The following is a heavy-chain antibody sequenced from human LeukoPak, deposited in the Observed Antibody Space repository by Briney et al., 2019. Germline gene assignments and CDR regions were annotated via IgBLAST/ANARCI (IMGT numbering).Heavy chain of an antibody. CDR3: ASSISNIAARPTAFDI. J-gene: IGHJ3*02. CDR1: GGSIRSDC. CDR2: IYYSGST. V-gene: IGHV4-59*08. Sequence: KASETLSLTCTGPGGSIRSDCWSWIRQPPRKGLGGVGYIYYSGSTKYNPSLKSRVTISVDTSKSQFSLKLRSVTAADTAVYYCASSISNIAARPTAFDIWGQGTMVTVSS. D-gene: IGHD6-6*01.